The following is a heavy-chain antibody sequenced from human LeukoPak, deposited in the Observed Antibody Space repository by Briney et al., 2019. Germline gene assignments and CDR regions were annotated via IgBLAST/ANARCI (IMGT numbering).Heavy chain of an antibody. CDR1: GFTFSSYG. Sequence: PGRSLRLSCAASGFTFSSYGMHWVRQAPGKGLEWMAVISYDGSNKYYADSVKGRFTISRDNSKNTLYLQMNSLRAEDTAVYYRARARAGITGTPYYFDYWGQGTLVTVSS. CDR3: ARARAGITGTPYYFDY. J-gene: IGHJ4*02. D-gene: IGHD1-20*01. V-gene: IGHV3-30*03. CDR2: ISYDGSNK.